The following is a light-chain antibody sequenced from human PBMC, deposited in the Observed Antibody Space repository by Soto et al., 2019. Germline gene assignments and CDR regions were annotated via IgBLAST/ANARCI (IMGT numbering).Light chain of an antibody. CDR2: DAS. J-gene: IGKJ1*01. Sequence: EIVMTESPATLSASQGERATLSCRASQSVSSNLAWYQQKPGQAPRLLIYDASNRATGIPARFSGSGSGTDFTLTISRLEPEDFAVYYCQQYGSSRWTFGQGTKVDIK. V-gene: IGKV3-20*01. CDR3: QQYGSSRWT. CDR1: QSVSSN.